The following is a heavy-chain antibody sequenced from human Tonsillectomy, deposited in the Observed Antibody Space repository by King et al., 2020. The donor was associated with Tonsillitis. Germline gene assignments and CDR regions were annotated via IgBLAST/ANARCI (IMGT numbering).Heavy chain of an antibody. D-gene: IGHD1-26*01. CDR3: ARDLGGANDY. J-gene: IGHJ4*02. Sequence: VQLVESGGGLVQPGGSLRLSCAASGFTFSSYDMHWVRQATGKGLEWVSAIGTAGDTYYPGSVKGRFTISRENARNSLYLQMNSLGAGDTAVYYCARDLGGANDYWGQGTLVTVSS. CDR1: GFTFSSYD. CDR2: IGTAGDT. V-gene: IGHV3-13*01.